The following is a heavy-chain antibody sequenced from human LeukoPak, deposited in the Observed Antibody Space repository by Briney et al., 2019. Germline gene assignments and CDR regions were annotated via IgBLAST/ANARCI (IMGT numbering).Heavy chain of an antibody. D-gene: IGHD5-18*01. Sequence: GGSLRLSCAASGFTFDDYAMHWVRQAPGKGLEWVSSISWNSGTIGYADSVKGRFTISRDNAKNSLYLQMNSLRAEDMALYYCAKDLHRGEDTAMVTFDYWGQGTLVTVSS. CDR2: ISWNSGTI. V-gene: IGHV3-9*03. CDR3: AKDLHRGEDTAMVTFDY. J-gene: IGHJ4*02. CDR1: GFTFDDYA.